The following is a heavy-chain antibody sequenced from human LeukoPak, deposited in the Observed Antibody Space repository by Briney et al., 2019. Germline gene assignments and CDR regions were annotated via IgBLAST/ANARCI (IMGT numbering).Heavy chain of an antibody. CDR1: SGSLTVYY. J-gene: IGHJ4*02. Sequence: SQTLSLTCTVSSGSLTVYYWGWTRQPPRKGLEWIGSIYYLGNTSYNPSLRNQVSISIDTSKGRFSLSLNSVTAAHTAVYFCTRDREHGTQDSWGQGTLVTVSS. CDR3: TRDREHGTQDS. CDR2: IYYLGNT. D-gene: IGHD1-26*01. V-gene: IGHV4-39*07.